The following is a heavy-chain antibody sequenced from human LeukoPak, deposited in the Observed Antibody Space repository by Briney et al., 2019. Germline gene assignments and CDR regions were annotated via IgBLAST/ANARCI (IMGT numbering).Heavy chain of an antibody. CDR2: MNPNRGGT. CDR3: ARGLVATRFYYYYYYYMDV. CDR1: GYTFTGYY. D-gene: IGHD5-12*01. Sequence: ASVKVSCKASGYTFTGYYMHWVRPAPGRGRDGMGWMNPNRGGTNYAQKFQGRVTMTRDTSISTAYMELSRLRSDDTAVYYCARGLVATRFYYYYYYYMDVWGKGTTVTISS. V-gene: IGHV1-2*02. J-gene: IGHJ6*03.